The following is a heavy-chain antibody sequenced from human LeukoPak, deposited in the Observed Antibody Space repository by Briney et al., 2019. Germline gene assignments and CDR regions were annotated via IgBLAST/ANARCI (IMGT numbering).Heavy chain of an antibody. Sequence: PGRSLRLSCAASGFTFSSYGMHWVRQAPGKGLEWVAVISYDGSDKYYADSVKGRFTISRDNSKNTLYLQMNSPRAEDTAVYYCAKGIRYCSSTSCYYVHYYYGMDVWGQGTTVTVSS. V-gene: IGHV3-30*18. D-gene: IGHD2-2*01. CDR1: GFTFSSYG. J-gene: IGHJ6*02. CDR3: AKGIRYCSSTSCYYVHYYYGMDV. CDR2: ISYDGSDK.